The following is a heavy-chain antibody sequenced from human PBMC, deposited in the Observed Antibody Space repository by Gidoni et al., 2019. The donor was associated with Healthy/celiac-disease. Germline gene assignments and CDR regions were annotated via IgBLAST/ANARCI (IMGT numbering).Heavy chain of an antibody. CDR1: GFTFSSYG. D-gene: IGHD1-26*01. CDR2: IWYDGINK. CDR3: ARGRELLDAFDI. J-gene: IGHJ3*02. Sequence: QVQLVESGGGVVQPGRSLRLSCAASGFTFSSYGMHWVRQAPGKGLEWVAVIWYDGINKYYADSVKGRFTISRDNSKNTLYLQMNSLRAEDTAVYYCARGRELLDAFDIWGQGTMVTVSS. V-gene: IGHV3-33*01.